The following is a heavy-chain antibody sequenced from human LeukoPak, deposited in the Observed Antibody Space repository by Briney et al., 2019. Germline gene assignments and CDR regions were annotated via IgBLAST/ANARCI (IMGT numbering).Heavy chain of an antibody. J-gene: IGHJ4*02. CDR2: IYYSGST. D-gene: IGHD1-26*01. CDR3: ARAESGYSGSYYFSY. V-gene: IGHV4-59*01. CDR1: GGSIGSYY. Sequence: SETLSLTCTVSGGSIGSYYWSWIRQPPGKGLEWIGYIYYSGSTNYNPSLKSRVTISVDTSKNQFSLKLSSVTAADTAVYYCARAESGYSGSYYFSYWGQGTLVTVSS.